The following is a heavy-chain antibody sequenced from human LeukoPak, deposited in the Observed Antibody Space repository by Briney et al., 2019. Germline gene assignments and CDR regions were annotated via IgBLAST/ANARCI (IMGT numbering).Heavy chain of an antibody. CDR3: VRLRGYSYGYLDY. J-gene: IGHJ4*02. D-gene: IGHD5-18*01. Sequence: GESLKISCKGSGYSFSTYWIGWVRQMPRRGLEWMGIIYPGDSDTRYSPSFQGQVTISADKSISTAFLQWSSLKVSDTAMYYCVRLRGYSYGYLDYWGQGTLVTVSS. V-gene: IGHV5-51*01. CDR1: GYSFSTYW. CDR2: IYPGDSDT.